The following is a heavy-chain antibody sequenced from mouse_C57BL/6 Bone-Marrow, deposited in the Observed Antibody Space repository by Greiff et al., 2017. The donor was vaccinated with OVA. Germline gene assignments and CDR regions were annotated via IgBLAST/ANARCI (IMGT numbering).Heavy chain of an antibody. CDR2: INPYNGGT. Sequence: EVQLQQSGPVLVKPGASVKMSCKASGYTFTDYYMNWVKQSHGKSLEWIGVINPYNGGTSYNQKFKGKATLTVDKSSSTAYMELNSLTSEDSAVYYGARWDYGLYYAMDYWGQGTSVTVSS. J-gene: IGHJ4*01. CDR1: GYTFTDYY. CDR3: ARWDYGLYYAMDY. V-gene: IGHV1-19*01. D-gene: IGHD1-1*01.